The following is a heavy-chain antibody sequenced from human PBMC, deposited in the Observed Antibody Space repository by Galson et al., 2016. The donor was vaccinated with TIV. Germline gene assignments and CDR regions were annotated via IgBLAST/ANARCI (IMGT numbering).Heavy chain of an antibody. D-gene: IGHD4-17*01. CDR2: ISGSGGIT. CDR1: GFTFNNYG. J-gene: IGHJ3*01. CDR3: ARRKNYGGDAVDL. Sequence: SLRLSCAASGFTFNNYGMNWVRQAPGKGLEWVSGISGSGGITYLADSVKGRFTISRDNSKDTLYLHMNSLRAEDTAGYFCARRKNYGGDAVDLCGQGTMFTASS. V-gene: IGHV3-23*01.